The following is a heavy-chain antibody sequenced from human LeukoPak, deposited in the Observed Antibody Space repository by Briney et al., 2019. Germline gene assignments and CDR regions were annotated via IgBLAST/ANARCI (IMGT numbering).Heavy chain of an antibody. CDR2: RKQDGSEK. Sequence: GGSLRLSCAASGFTFSSYWMSWVRQAPGKGQGWVANRKQDGSEKYYVDSVKRRFTISRDNAKNSLYLQMNSLRAEDPAVYYCARGSRGDMDLGGYYYYYMDVWGQGTTVTVSS. V-gene: IGHV3-7*01. J-gene: IGHJ6*03. CDR1: GFTFSSYW. D-gene: IGHD2-21*02. CDR3: ARGSRGDMDLGGYYYYYMDV.